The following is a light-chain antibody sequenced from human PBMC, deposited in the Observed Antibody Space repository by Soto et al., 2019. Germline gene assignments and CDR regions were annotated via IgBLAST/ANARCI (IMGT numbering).Light chain of an antibody. CDR2: EGS. CDR1: SSDLGSYNR. Sequence: QSALTQPASVSGSPGQSITISCTGSSSDLGSYNRVSWYQQHPGKAPKVMIYEGSKRPSGVSNRFSGSKSGNTASLTISGLQAEDESDYYCCSYASNTSFVFGGGTKLTVL. CDR3: CSYASNTSFV. J-gene: IGLJ2*01. V-gene: IGLV2-23*03.